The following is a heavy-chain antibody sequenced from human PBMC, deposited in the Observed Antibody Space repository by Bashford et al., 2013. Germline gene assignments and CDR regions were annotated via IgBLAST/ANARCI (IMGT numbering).Heavy chain of an antibody. D-gene: IGHD4-17*01. V-gene: IGHV3-21*01. Sequence: GGSLRLSCVVSGFSFRTFSMSWVRQAPGKGAWSGSSSISSGSDYVHYADSVRGRFTISRDNAENSLYLQLSSLRADDTAIYYCAREGNTVPHFWGQGALVTVSS. CDR3: AREGNTVPHF. CDR2: ISSGSDYV. J-gene: IGHJ4*02. CDR1: GFSFRTFS.